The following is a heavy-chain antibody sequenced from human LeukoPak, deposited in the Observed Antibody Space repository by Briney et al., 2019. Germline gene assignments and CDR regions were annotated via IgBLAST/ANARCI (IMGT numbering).Heavy chain of an antibody. D-gene: IGHD3-22*01. CDR1: GFTFSSYG. CDR2: MKEDGNEK. V-gene: IGHV3-7*01. Sequence: GGSLRLSCAASGFTFSSYGMHWVRQAPGKGLEWVADMKEDGNEKNYLASVQGRFTISRDIAGNAVHLEMNSLRVEDTAVYYCTRMLLFQSSSYRPSDYWGQGTLVTVSS. J-gene: IGHJ4*02. CDR3: TRMLLFQSSSYRPSDY.